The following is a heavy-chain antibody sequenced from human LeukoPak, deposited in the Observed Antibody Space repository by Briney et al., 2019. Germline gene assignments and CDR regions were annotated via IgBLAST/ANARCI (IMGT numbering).Heavy chain of an antibody. Sequence: GGSLRLSCAASGFTFSSYAMSWVRLAPGKGLEWVSAISGSGGSTYYADSVKGRFTISRDNSKNTLYLQMNSLRAEDTAVYYCAKVSAAGPYYYYGMDVWGQGTTVTVSS. D-gene: IGHD6-13*01. V-gene: IGHV3-23*01. CDR2: ISGSGGST. CDR1: GFTFSSYA. CDR3: AKVSAAGPYYYYGMDV. J-gene: IGHJ6*02.